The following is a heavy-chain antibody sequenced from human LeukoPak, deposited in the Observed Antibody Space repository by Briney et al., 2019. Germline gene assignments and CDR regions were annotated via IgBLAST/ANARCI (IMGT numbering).Heavy chain of an antibody. D-gene: IGHD3-3*01. V-gene: IGHV3-23*01. J-gene: IGHJ4*02. CDR3: TWGGSGYYAY. CDR1: GFTFSSYA. Sequence: GGSLRLSCAASGFTFSSYAMSWVRQAPGKGLEWVSTISGTGDSTYYADSVKGRFTISRDNSKNTLYLQMNSLRADDTAVYFCTWGGSGYYAYWGQGMLVTVSS. CDR2: ISGTGDST.